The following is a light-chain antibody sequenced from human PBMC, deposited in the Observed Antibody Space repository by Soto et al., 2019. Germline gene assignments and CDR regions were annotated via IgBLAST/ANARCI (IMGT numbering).Light chain of an antibody. J-gene: IGLJ3*02. V-gene: IGLV2-8*01. Sequence: QSALTQPPSASGSPGQSVTISCTGTSSDVGGYNYVSWYQHHPGKAPKLMIYEVSKRPSGVPDRFSGSKSGNTASLTVSGLQADDEADYYCNSYAGNSWVFGGGTKLTVI. CDR2: EVS. CDR1: SSDVGGYNY. CDR3: NSYAGNSWV.